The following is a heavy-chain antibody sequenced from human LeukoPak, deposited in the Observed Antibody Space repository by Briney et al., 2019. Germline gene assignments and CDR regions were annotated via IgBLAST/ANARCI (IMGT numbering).Heavy chain of an antibody. V-gene: IGHV1-46*01. CDR2: IYPRDGST. CDR3: ARDQEGFDY. CDR1: GYTFTSNY. J-gene: IGHJ4*02. Sequence: ASVKVSYTASGYTFTSNYIHWVRQAPGQGLEWMGMIYPRDGSTSYAQKFQGRVTVTRDTSTSTVHMELSGLRSEDTAVYYCARDQEGFDYWGQGTLVTVSS.